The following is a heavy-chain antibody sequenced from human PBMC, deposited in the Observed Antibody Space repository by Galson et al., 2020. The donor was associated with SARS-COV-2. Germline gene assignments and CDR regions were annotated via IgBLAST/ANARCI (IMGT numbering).Heavy chain of an antibody. D-gene: IGHD2-15*01. CDR2: ISGRGGST. J-gene: IGHJ4*02. Sequence: QHGESLKIPCAASGFPFRSYAMSWVRQAPGKGLEWVSAISGRGGSTYYADSVKGRFTISRDNSKNTLYLQMNSLRAEDTAVYYCAKRACSGGSCNGWAFDYWGQGTLVTVSS. V-gene: IGHV3-23*01. CDR1: GFPFRSYA. CDR3: AKRACSGGSCNGWAFDY.